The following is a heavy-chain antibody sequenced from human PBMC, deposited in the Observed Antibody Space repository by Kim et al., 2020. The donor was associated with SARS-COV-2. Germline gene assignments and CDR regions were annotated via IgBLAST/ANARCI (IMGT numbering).Heavy chain of an antibody. CDR3: AREKGQLLDP. D-gene: IGHD3-10*01. CDR2: WYN. J-gene: IGHJ5*02. V-gene: IGHV6-1*01. Sequence: WYNNYAGSVRSRITISPDTSKKQFSLQLSSVAPEDTAVYYCAREKGQLLDPWGQGTLVTVSS.